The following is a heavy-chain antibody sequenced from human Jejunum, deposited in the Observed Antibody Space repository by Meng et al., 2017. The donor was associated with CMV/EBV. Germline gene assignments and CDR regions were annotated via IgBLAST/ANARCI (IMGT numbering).Heavy chain of an antibody. V-gene: IGHV3-23*01. D-gene: IGHD3-16*02. Sequence: FTFGNYAMSWFRQAPGRGLEWLSGMSGVGYSKSYAGSVKGRFTISRDNSKDTLYLHMNNLRAEDTAVYYCVKDFSDYVWGTYRYLDQWGQGTLVTVSS. J-gene: IGHJ4*02. CDR1: FTFGNYA. CDR2: MSGVGYSK. CDR3: VKDFSDYVWGTYRYLDQ.